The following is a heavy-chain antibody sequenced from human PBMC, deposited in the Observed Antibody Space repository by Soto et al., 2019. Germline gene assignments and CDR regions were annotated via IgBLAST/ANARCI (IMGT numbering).Heavy chain of an antibody. Sequence: SVKLSCKASGGTFSSYAISWVRQAPGQGLEWMGGIIPIFGTANYAQKFQGRVTITADESTSTAYMELSSLRSEDTAVYYCAILVRGVIIPPSLQYFEYWCQGTLVPVCS. CDR2: IIPIFGTA. CDR1: GGTFSSYA. J-gene: IGHJ4*02. V-gene: IGHV1-69*13. CDR3: AILVRGVIIPPSLQYFEY. D-gene: IGHD3-10*01.